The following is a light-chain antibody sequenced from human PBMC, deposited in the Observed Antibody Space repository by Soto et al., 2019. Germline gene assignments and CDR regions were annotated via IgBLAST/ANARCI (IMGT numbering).Light chain of an antibody. CDR1: SSDVGGYNY. CDR3: SSYTSSSLYV. Sequence: QSALTQPASVSVSPGQSITISCTGTSSDVGGYNYVSWYQQHPGKAPKLRIYDVSNRPSGVSNRFSGSKSGNTASLTISGLQAEYEAAYYCSSYTSSSLYVFGTGTKLTVL. J-gene: IGLJ1*01. CDR2: DVS. V-gene: IGLV2-14*01.